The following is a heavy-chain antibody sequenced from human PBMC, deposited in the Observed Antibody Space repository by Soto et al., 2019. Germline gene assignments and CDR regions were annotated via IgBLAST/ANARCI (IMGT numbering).Heavy chain of an antibody. CDR1: GESISSGDHY. CDR3: ARDAGYCNSVSCYPYNMDV. Sequence: PSETLSLTCTVSGESISSGDHYWSWVRQSPGEGLEWIGFIYYSGNTYYNPSLKSRVSMSVDTSNNQFSLKLNSVTAADTAVYYCARDAGYCNSVSCYPYNMDVWGQGTTATVSS. D-gene: IGHD2-15*01. CDR2: IYYSGNT. J-gene: IGHJ6*02. V-gene: IGHV4-30-4*01.